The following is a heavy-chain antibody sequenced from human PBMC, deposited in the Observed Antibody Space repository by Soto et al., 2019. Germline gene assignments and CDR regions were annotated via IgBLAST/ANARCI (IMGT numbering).Heavy chain of an antibody. Sequence: TLSLTCTVSGGSSSICDYYWSLIRQPPGKGLEWIGYIYYSGSTYYNPSLKSRVTISVDTSKNQFSLKLSSVTAADTAVYYCARAGIAARPAAFDIWGQGTMVTVSS. D-gene: IGHD6-6*01. CDR3: ARAGIAARPAAFDI. V-gene: IGHV4-30-4*01. CDR1: GGSSSICDYY. J-gene: IGHJ3*02. CDR2: IYYSGST.